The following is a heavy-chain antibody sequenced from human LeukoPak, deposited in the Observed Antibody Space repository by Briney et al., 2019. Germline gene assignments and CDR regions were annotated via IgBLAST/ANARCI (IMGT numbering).Heavy chain of an antibody. CDR3: ASLAVAGLSEGY. CDR2: IYYSGST. CDR1: GGSISSDSYY. Sequence: SETLSLTCTVSGGSISSDSYYWAWIRQPPGKGLEWIASIYYSGSTYYNPSLKSRVTISVDTSRNQFSLKLSSVTAADTAVYYCASLAVAGLSEGYWGQGTLVTVSS. J-gene: IGHJ4*02. V-gene: IGHV4-39*01. D-gene: IGHD6-19*01.